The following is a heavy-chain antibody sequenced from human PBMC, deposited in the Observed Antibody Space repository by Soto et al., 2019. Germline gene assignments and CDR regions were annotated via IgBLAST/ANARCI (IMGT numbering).Heavy chain of an antibody. Sequence: QVQLQESGPGLVKPSETLSLTCTVSGGSISSYYWSWIRQPPGKGLEWIGYIYYSGSTNYNPSLKSRVTISVDTSKNQFSLKLSSVTAADTAVYYCARETNWNGALDYWGQGTLVTVSS. CDR2: IYYSGST. D-gene: IGHD1-20*01. V-gene: IGHV4-59*01. CDR1: GGSISSYY. J-gene: IGHJ4*02. CDR3: ARETNWNGALDY.